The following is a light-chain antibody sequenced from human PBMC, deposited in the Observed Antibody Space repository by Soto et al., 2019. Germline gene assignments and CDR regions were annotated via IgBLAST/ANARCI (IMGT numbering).Light chain of an antibody. CDR2: EVT. J-gene: IGLJ2*01. V-gene: IGLV2-8*01. CDR3: SSYAGSNNVL. CDR1: SSDVGGYNY. Sequence: QSALTQPPSASGSPGQSVTISCTGTSSDVGGYNYVSWYQQHPGKAPKLIIHEVTKRPSGVPDRISGSKSGNTASLTVTGLQAEDEADYYCSSYAGSNNVLFGGGTKLTVL.